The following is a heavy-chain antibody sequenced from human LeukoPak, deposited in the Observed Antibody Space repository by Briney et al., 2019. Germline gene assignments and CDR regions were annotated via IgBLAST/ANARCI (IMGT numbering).Heavy chain of an antibody. CDR3: VRDPYEAY. J-gene: IGHJ4*02. Sequence: GGSLRLSCAASGFTFSNYAMSWVRQAPGKGLEFVAVIWYDGSNKNYGDSVKGRFTISRDNSKTTVYLQMNSLRDEDTAVYYCVRDPYEAYWGQGTLVTVSS. CDR1: GFTFSNYA. V-gene: IGHV3-33*08. CDR2: IWYDGSNK. D-gene: IGHD5-12*01.